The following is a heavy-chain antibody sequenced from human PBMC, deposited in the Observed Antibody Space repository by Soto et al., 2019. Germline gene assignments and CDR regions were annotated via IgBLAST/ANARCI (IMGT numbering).Heavy chain of an antibody. V-gene: IGHV2-5*02. Sequence: QITLKESGPTLVKPTQTLTLTCTFSGFSLSTSGVGVGWIRQPPGKALEWLALIYWDDDKRYSPSLKSRLTTTKDTSKNQVVLTMTNTDPVDTATYYCAHSRRLSGYEYYYYYYAMDVWGQGTTVTVSS. CDR3: AHSRRLSGYEYYYYYYAMDV. CDR1: GFSLSTSGVG. J-gene: IGHJ6*02. D-gene: IGHD5-12*01. CDR2: IYWDDDK.